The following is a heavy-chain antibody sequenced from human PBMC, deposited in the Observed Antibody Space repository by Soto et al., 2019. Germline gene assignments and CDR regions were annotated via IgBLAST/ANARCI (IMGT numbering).Heavy chain of an antibody. D-gene: IGHD5-12*01. CDR3: ARDGGGYDSNFDY. V-gene: IGHV4-59*01. CDR1: GGSISSYY. Sequence: SETLSLTCTVSGGSISSYYWSWIRQPPGKGLEWIGYIYYSGSTNYNPSLKSRVTISVDTSKNQFSLKLSSVTAADTAVYYCARDGGGYDSNFDYWGQGTLVTVSS. J-gene: IGHJ4*02. CDR2: IYYSGST.